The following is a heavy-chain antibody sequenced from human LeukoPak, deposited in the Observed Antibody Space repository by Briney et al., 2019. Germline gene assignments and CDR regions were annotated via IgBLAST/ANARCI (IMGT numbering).Heavy chain of an antibody. CDR2: INYNGDST. V-gene: IGHV3-9*01. Sequence: GGSLTLSCVVSGFDFDDYGMHWVRQPPGKGLEWVSAINYNGDSTDYADSVKGRFTISRDNAKNSLFLEMSSLRPEDTASYYCAKHLRATNTYYFYGLDVWGQGTTVTVSS. D-gene: IGHD2-21*01. CDR1: GFDFDDYG. J-gene: IGHJ6*02. CDR3: AKHLRATNTYYFYGLDV.